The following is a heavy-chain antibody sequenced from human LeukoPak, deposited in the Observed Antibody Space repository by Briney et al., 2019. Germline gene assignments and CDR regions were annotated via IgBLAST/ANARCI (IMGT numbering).Heavy chain of an antibody. CDR3: ARDSTIVVVTAIEARGVDY. CDR1: GGSISSSSYY. Sequence: PSETLSLTCTVSGGSISSSSYYWGWIRQPPGKGLEWIGSIYYSGSTYYNPSLKSRVTISVDTSKNQFSLKLSSVTAADTAVYYCARDSTIVVVTAIEARGVDYWGQGTLVTVSS. D-gene: IGHD2-21*02. CDR2: IYYSGST. J-gene: IGHJ4*02. V-gene: IGHV4-39*07.